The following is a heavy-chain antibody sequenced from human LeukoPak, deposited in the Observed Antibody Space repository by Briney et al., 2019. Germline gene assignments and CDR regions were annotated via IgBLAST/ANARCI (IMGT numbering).Heavy chain of an antibody. CDR2: LKEDGSEK. Sequence: GGSLRLSCAASGFTFSNYWMNWVRQAPGKGLEWVANLKEDGSEKNYVDSVKGRFTISRDNADNSLYLQMNSLTAEDTAVYYCVRYRREGLYYFDYWGQGTLVTVSS. CDR1: GFTFSNYW. J-gene: IGHJ4*02. V-gene: IGHV3-7*01. CDR3: VRYRREGLYYFDY.